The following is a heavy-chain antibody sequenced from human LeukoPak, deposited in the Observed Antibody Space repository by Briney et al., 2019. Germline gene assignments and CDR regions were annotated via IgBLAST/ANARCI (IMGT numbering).Heavy chain of an antibody. CDR3: AKGYCSSTSCYPFDY. D-gene: IGHD2-2*01. V-gene: IGHV3-9*01. J-gene: IGHJ4*02. Sequence: GGSLRLSCAASGFSFDDYAMHWVRQAPGKGLEWVSGISWNSGSIGYADSVKGRFTISRDNAKSSLYLQMNSLRAEDTALYYCAKGYCSSTSCYPFDYWGQGTLVTVSS. CDR2: ISWNSGSI. CDR1: GFSFDDYA.